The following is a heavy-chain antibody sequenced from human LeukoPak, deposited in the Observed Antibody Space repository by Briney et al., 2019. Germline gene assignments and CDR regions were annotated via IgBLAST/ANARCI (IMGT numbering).Heavy chain of an antibody. CDR1: GDSVSSNSAT. J-gene: IGHJ6*02. CDR2: TYFRSKWYN. V-gene: IGHV6-1*01. Sequence: SQTLSLTCAISGDSVSSNSATWTWIRQSPSRGLEWLGGTYFRSKWYNDSAESVKSRISINPDTSKNQFSLQLSSVTPEDTAVYYCARGLLVGHPYYCAVDVCGQGTTVSVSS. CDR3: ARGLLVGHPYYCAVDV. D-gene: IGHD2-8*02.